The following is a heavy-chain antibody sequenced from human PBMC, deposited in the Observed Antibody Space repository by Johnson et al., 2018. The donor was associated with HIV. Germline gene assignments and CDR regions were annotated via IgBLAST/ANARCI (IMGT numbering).Heavy chain of an antibody. Sequence: VQLVESGGGVVRPGGSLRLSCAASGFTFDDYGMSWVREVPGKGLEWVSGINWNGGSTTYADSVKGRFTTSRDNAKNSLYLQMNSLRAEDTAMYYCARRAGYSGQWLVQTVDAFDIWGQGTMVTVSS. V-gene: IGHV3-20*04. CDR3: ARRAGYSGQWLVQTVDAFDI. D-gene: IGHD6-19*01. J-gene: IGHJ3*02. CDR2: INWNGGST. CDR1: GFTFDDYG.